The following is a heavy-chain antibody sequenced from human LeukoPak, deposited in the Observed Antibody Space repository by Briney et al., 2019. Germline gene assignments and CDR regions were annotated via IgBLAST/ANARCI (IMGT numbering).Heavy chain of an antibody. CDR3: AKDIQCTY. Sequence: PGGSLRLSCAASGFTFSSSAMTWVRQAPGKGLEWVSLISGSGGNTYYADSVKGRFTISRDNSKNTLNLQMNSLRAEDTAVYHCAKDIQCTYWGQGTLVTVSS. V-gene: IGHV3-23*01. CDR2: ISGSGGNT. CDR1: GFTFSSSA. J-gene: IGHJ4*02. D-gene: IGHD2-21*01.